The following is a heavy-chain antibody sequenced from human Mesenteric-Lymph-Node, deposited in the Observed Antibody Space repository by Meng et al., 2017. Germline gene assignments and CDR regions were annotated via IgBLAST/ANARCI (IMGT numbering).Heavy chain of an antibody. CDR3: GRQSYYYYGMDV. CDR1: GGSFSGYY. CDR2: INHSGST. V-gene: IGHV4-34*01. J-gene: IGHJ6*02. Sequence: GSLRLSCAVYGGSFSGYYWSWIRQPPGKGLEWIGEINHSGSTNYNPSLKSRVTISVDTSKNQFSLKLSSVTAADTAVYYCGRQSYYYYGMDVWGQGTTVT.